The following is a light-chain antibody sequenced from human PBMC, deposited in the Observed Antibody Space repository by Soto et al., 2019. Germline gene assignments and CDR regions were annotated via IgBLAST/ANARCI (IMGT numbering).Light chain of an antibody. CDR2: WAS. CDR1: QSVLYSSNNKNY. CDR3: QQYYSTPFT. Sequence: DIVMTQSPDSLGVSLGEGATINCKSSQSVLYSSNNKNYLAWYQQKPGQPPKLLIYWASTRESGVPDRFSGSGSGTDFTLTISSLQAEDVAIYYCQQYYSTPFTFGPGTKVDIK. J-gene: IGKJ3*01. V-gene: IGKV4-1*01.